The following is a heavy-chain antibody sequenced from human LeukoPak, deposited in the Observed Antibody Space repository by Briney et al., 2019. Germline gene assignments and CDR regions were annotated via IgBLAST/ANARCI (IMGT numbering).Heavy chain of an antibody. V-gene: IGHV1-18*04. CDR3: ARGGDYYFDY. Sequence: GASVKVSCKASGYTFTSYDFSWVRQAPGQVLEWMGWIRAYNGNTNYAQKFQGRVTMTTDTSTRTAYMELRSLRSDDTAMYYCARGGDYYFDYWGQGTLVTVSS. CDR1: GYTFTSYD. D-gene: IGHD2-21*02. CDR2: IRAYNGNT. J-gene: IGHJ4*02.